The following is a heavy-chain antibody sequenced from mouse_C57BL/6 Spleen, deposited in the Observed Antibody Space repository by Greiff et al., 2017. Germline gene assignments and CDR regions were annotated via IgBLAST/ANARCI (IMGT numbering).Heavy chain of an antibody. V-gene: IGHV5-4*03. CDR2: ISDGGSYT. CDR3: ARVLLSLYAMDY. D-gene: IGHD1-1*02. CDR1: GFTFSSYA. J-gene: IGHJ4*01. Sequence: EVKLMESGGGLVKPGGSLKLSCAASGFTFSSYAMSWVRQTPEKRLEWVATISDGGSYTYYPDNVKGRFTISRDNAKNNLYLQMSHLKSEDTAMYYYARVLLSLYAMDYWGQGTSVTVSS.